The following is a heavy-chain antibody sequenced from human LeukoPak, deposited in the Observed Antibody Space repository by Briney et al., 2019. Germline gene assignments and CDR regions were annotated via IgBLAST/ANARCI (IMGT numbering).Heavy chain of an antibody. J-gene: IGHJ3*02. CDR2: ISYDGSNK. CDR1: GFTFSSYA. V-gene: IGHV3-30*01. D-gene: IGHD3-3*02. Sequence: GGSLRLSCAASGFTFSSYAMHWVRQAPGKGLEGVAVISYDGSNKYYADSVKGRFTISRDNSKNTLYLQMNSLRAEDTAVYYCARAYFSIMGYADAFDIWGQGTMVTVSS. CDR3: ARAYFSIMGYADAFDI.